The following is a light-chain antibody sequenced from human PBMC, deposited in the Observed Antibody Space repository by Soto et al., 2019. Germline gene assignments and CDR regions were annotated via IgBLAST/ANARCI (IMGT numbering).Light chain of an antibody. V-gene: IGKV3-20*01. Sequence: PQSPSTLSLSPGERATLSCRASQSVSSSYLAWYQQKPGQAPRLLIYGASSRATGIPDRFSGSGSGTDFTLTISRLEPEDFAVYYCQQYGSSPWTFGQGTRLEIK. CDR3: QQYGSSPWT. CDR2: GAS. CDR1: QSVSSSY. J-gene: IGKJ5*01.